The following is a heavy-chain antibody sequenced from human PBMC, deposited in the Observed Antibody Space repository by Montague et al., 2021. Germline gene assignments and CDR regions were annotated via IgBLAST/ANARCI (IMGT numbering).Heavy chain of an antibody. CDR1: GGSVSTGGYS. CDR3: AIDASGSYVGWFNP. V-gene: IGHV4-31*03. Sequence: TLSLTCSVSGGSVSTGGYSWSWIRQRPGQGLEWLGYISLRGTTYYNPPLSRRLSISLDTSRNHLSLQLTSVTAADTAIYYCAIDASGSYVGWFNPWGQGALVTVSS. J-gene: IGHJ5*02. D-gene: IGHD3-10*01. CDR2: ISLRGTT.